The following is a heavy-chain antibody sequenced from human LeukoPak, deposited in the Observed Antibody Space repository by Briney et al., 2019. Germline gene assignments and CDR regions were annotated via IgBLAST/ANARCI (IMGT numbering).Heavy chain of an antibody. V-gene: IGHV3-20*04. CDR2: INWNGGST. CDR1: GFTFDDYG. D-gene: IGHD2-2*02. Sequence: GGSLRLSCAASGFTFDDYGMSWVRQAPGKGLEWVSGINWNGGSTGYADSVKGRFTISRDNAKNSLYLQMNSLRAEDTALYYCARVPYCSSTSCYTPYHYWGQGTLVTVSS. J-gene: IGHJ4*02. CDR3: ARVPYCSSTSCYTPYHY.